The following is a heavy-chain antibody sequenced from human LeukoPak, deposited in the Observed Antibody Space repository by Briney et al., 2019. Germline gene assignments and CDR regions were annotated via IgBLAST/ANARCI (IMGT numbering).Heavy chain of an antibody. CDR3: AKSSGYSYGSNYFDY. Sequence: PGGSLRLSCAASGLTFGDHGMSWVRQAPGKGLEWVSGISWNGGSTSYTDSVEGRFTISRDNAKNSLYLQMNSLRAEDMALYYCAKSSGYSYGSNYFDYWGQGALVTVSS. V-gene: IGHV3-20*04. CDR1: GLTFGDHG. J-gene: IGHJ4*02. CDR2: ISWNGGST. D-gene: IGHD5-18*01.